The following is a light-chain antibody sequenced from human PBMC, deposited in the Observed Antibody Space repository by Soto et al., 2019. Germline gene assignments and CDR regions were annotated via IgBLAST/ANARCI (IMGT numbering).Light chain of an antibody. J-gene: IGKJ1*01. V-gene: IGKV3-20*01. CDR3: QQYGSAPRT. CDR2: GAS. Sequence: EIVLTQSPVTLSLSPGERATLSCRASQSVSSYLAWYQQKPGQSPRLLIYGASGRATGIPDRFSGSGSGTDFTLTISSLEPEDFAVYYCQQYGSAPRTFGQGTKVDIK. CDR1: QSVSSY.